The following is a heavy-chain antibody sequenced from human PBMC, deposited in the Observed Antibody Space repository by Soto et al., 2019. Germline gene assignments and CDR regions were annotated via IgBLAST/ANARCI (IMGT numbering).Heavy chain of an antibody. J-gene: IGHJ6*03. V-gene: IGHV4-59*01. CDR2: IYYSGST. CDR1: GGSISSYY. D-gene: IGHD4-17*01. CDR3: ARRAVTTGTDNYYYYYMDV. Sequence: QVQLQESGPGLVKPSETLSLTCTVSGGSISSYYWSWIRQPPGKGLEWIGYIYYSGSTNYNPSLKSRVTISVDTSKNQFSLKLSSVTAADTAVYYCARRAVTTGTDNYYYYYMDVWGKGTTVTVSS.